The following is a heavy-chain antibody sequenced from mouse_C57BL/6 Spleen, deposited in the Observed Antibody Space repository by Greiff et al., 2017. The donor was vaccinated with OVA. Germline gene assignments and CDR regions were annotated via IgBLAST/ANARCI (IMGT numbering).Heavy chain of an antibody. V-gene: IGHV1-18*01. CDR1: GYTFTDYN. D-gene: IGHD3-3*01. Sequence: DVKLQESGPELVKPGASVKIPCKASGYTFTDYNMDWVKQSHGKSLEWIGDINPNNGGTIYNQKFKGKATLTVDKSSSTAYMELRSLTSEDTAVYYCARKEGAGGSAYWGQGTLVTVSA. CDR3: ARKEGAGGSAY. J-gene: IGHJ3*01. CDR2: INPNNGGT.